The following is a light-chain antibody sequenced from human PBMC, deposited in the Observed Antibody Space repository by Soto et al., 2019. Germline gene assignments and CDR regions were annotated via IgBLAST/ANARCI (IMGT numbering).Light chain of an antibody. V-gene: IGLV2-23*01. CDR1: SSDVGSYNL. Sequence: QSALTQPASVSGSPGQSITISCTGTSSDVGSYNLVSWYQKHPGKAPKLMIYEGSKRPSGVSNRFSGSKSGNTDSLTISGLQAEDEADYYCCSYAGSSTFVVFGGGTKLTVL. J-gene: IGLJ2*01. CDR2: EGS. CDR3: CSYAGSSTFVV.